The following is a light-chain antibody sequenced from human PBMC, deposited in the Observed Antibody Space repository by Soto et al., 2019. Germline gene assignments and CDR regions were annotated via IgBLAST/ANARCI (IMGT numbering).Light chain of an antibody. J-gene: IGKJ2*01. V-gene: IGKV3-15*01. CDR1: QSVSSN. CDR2: GAS. Sequence: EIVMTQSPATLSVSPGEGATLSCRASQSVSSNLAWYRQKPGQAPRLLIYGASTRATGIPARFSGSGSGKEFTLTISSLQSEDFALYYCQQYNNWPYTFGQGTKLEIK. CDR3: QQYNNWPYT.